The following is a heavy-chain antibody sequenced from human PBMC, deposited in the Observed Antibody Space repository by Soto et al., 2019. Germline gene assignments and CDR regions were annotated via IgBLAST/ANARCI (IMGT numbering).Heavy chain of an antibody. V-gene: IGHV3-74*01. CDR2: INSDGSST. CDR3: ARAVGSGWYLFDY. D-gene: IGHD6-19*01. J-gene: IGHJ4*02. Sequence: GGSLRLSCAASGFTFSSHWMHWVRQAPGKGLVWVSRINSDGSSTSYADSVKGRFTISRDNAKNTLYLQMNSLRAEDTAVYYCARAVGSGWYLFDYWGQGTLVTVSS. CDR1: GFTFSSHW.